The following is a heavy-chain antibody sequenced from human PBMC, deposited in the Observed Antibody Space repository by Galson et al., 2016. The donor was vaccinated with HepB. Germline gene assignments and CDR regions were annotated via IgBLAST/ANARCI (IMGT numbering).Heavy chain of an antibody. D-gene: IGHD3-22*01. V-gene: IGHV4-39*07. CDR1: GGSISRSSYY. J-gene: IGHJ4*02. Sequence: ETLSLTCTVSGGSISRSSYYWGWIRQPPGKELEWIGGIYYSGSTYYNPSLKRRVTISVDTSKNQFSLKLSSVTAADTAVYYCARDVGYDSSGFHHYFDYWGQGTLVTVSS. CDR2: IYYSGST. CDR3: ARDVGYDSSGFHHYFDY.